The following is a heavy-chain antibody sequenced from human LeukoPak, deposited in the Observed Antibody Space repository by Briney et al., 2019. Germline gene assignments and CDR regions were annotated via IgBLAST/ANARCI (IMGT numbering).Heavy chain of an antibody. V-gene: IGHV3-21*01. CDR3: ARDNSGSYYYMDV. D-gene: IGHD1-26*01. CDR1: GFTFSSDS. CDR2: ISSSSSYI. J-gene: IGHJ6*03. Sequence: GGSLRLSCAASGFTFSSDSMNSVRQAPGKGLEWVSSISSSSSYIYYADSVKGRFTISRDNAKNSLYLQMNSLRAEDTAVYYCARDNSGSYYYMDVWGKGATVTVSS.